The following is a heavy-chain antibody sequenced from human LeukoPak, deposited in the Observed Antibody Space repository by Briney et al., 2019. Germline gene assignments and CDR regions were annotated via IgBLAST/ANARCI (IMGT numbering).Heavy chain of an antibody. J-gene: IGHJ4*02. CDR1: GGTFSSYA. CDR2: IIPILGIA. CDR3: ATSDLDTVTTLDY. Sequence: GASVKVSCKASGGTFSSYAISWVRQAPGQGLEWMGRIIPILGIANYAQKFQGRVTITADKSTSTAYMELSSLRSEDTAVYYCATSDLDTVTTLDYWGQGTLVTVSS. V-gene: IGHV1-69*04. D-gene: IGHD4-17*01.